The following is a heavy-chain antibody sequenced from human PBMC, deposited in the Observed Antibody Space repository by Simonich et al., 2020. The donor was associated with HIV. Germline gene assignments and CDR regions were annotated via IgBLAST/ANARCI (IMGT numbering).Heavy chain of an antibody. CDR2: INHSGST. Sequence: QVQLQQWGAGLLKPSETLSLTCAVYGGSFSGYNWSWIRQPPGKGLEWIGEINHSGSTNYNPYLKRRVTISVDTSKNQFSLKLSSVTAADTAVYYCARRHPTTVTTPYFDYWGQGTLVTVSS. D-gene: IGHD4-17*01. J-gene: IGHJ4*02. V-gene: IGHV4-34*01. CDR1: GGSFSGYN. CDR3: ARRHPTTVTTPYFDY.